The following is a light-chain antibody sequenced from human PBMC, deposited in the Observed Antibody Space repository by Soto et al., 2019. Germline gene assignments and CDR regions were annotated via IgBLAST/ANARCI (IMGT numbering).Light chain of an antibody. CDR1: QGIRND. J-gene: IGKJ1*01. CDR3: QQYNSYWT. CDR2: AAS. V-gene: IGKV1-6*01. Sequence: IPMFQSASCLSASNRERVTITCRSSQGIRNDLGWYQQKPGKAPKLLIYAASSLQSGVPSRFSGSGSGTDFTLTISRLQADDFATYYCQQYNSYWTLGQGTKVDIK.